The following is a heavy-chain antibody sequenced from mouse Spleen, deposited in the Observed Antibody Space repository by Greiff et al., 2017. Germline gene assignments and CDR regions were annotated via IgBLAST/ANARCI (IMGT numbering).Heavy chain of an antibody. D-gene: IGHD4-1*01. Sequence: LVESEGGLVQPGSSMKLSCTASGFTFSDYYMAWVRQVPEKGLEWVANINYDGSSTYYLDSLKSRFIISRDNAKNILYLQMSSLKSEDTATYYCAREGLGLDYWGQGTTLTVSS. CDR2: INYDGSST. CDR3: AREGLGLDY. J-gene: IGHJ2*01. CDR1: GFTFSDYY. V-gene: IGHV5-16*01.